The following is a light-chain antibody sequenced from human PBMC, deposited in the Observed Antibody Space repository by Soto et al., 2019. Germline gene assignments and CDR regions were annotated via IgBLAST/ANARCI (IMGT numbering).Light chain of an antibody. Sequence: EIVLTQFPATLSLSPGERATLSCRASQSVSSYLAWYHQKPGQAPRLLIYDASNRATGIPARFSGSGSETDFTLTISSLEPEDFAVYYCQQRSNWPPSLTFGGGTKVDIK. CDR1: QSVSSY. CDR3: QQRSNWPPSLT. V-gene: IGKV3-11*01. CDR2: DAS. J-gene: IGKJ4*01.